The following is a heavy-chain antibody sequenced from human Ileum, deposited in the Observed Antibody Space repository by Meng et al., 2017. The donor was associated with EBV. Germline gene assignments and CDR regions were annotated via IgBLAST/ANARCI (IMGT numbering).Heavy chain of an antibody. D-gene: IGHD2-21*01. CDR2: IDPKSGSA. J-gene: IGHJ4*02. Sequence: GQLVQFGAEVKKPGASMKVSCKASGYNFINHHMHWVRQAPGQGFEWLGIIDPKSGSASYAQKFQDRVTLTRDTSTSTVHMELSSLRSDDTAVYYCARDRDIYLTYYFDFWGPGTLVTVSS. CDR1: GYNFINHH. CDR3: ARDRDIYLTYYFDF. V-gene: IGHV1-46*01.